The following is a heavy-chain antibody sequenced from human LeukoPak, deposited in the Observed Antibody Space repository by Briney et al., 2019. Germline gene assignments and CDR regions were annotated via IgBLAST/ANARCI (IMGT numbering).Heavy chain of an antibody. D-gene: IGHD6-13*01. CDR2: ISGSGGST. CDR1: GFTFSTYG. V-gene: IGHV3-23*01. Sequence: PGGSLRLSCAASGFTFSTYGMTWVRQAPGKGLEWVSAISGSGGSTYYADSVKGRFTISRDNSKNTLYLQMNSLRAEDTAVYYCAKESSSYTDYWGQGTLVTVSS. J-gene: IGHJ4*02. CDR3: AKESSSYTDY.